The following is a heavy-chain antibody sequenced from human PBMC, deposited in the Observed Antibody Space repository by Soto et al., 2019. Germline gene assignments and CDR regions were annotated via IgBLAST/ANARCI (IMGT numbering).Heavy chain of an antibody. D-gene: IGHD4-17*01. CDR2: MNPNSGNT. CDR3: ARDDDYGDFDAFDI. Sequence: ASVKVSCKASGYTFTSYDINWVRQATGQGLEWMGWMNPNSGNTGYAQKFQGRVTMTRNTSISTVYMELSSLRSEDTAVYYCARDDDYGDFDAFDIWGQGTMVTVSS. CDR1: GYTFTSYD. J-gene: IGHJ3*02. V-gene: IGHV1-8*01.